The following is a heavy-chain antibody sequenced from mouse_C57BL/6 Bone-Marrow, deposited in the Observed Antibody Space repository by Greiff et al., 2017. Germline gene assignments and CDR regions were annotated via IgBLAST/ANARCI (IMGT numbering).Heavy chain of an antibody. CDR3: TTHYSNFYAMDY. V-gene: IGHV14-4*01. Sequence: QLQQSGAELVRPGASVKLSCTASGFNIKDDYMHWVKQRPEQGLEWIGWIDPENGDTEYASKFQGKATITADTSSNTAYLQLSSLTSEDTAVYYCTTHYSNFYAMDYWGQGTSVTVSS. CDR1: GFNIKDDY. J-gene: IGHJ4*01. D-gene: IGHD2-5*01. CDR2: IDPENGDT.